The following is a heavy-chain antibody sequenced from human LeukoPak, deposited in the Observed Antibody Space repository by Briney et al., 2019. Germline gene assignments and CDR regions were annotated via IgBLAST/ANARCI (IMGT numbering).Heavy chain of an antibody. Sequence: SETLSLTCTVSGGSISSYYWSWLRQPPGKGLEYIGYISYSGSTNYNPSLKSRVTMSVDTSKHQFSLKLSSVTATDTAVYYCARHTPKDIAAAGAGYYYYMDVWGKGTTVTVSS. V-gene: IGHV4-59*08. CDR2: ISYSGST. D-gene: IGHD6-13*01. J-gene: IGHJ6*03. CDR3: ARHTPKDIAAAGAGYYYYMDV. CDR1: GGSISSYY.